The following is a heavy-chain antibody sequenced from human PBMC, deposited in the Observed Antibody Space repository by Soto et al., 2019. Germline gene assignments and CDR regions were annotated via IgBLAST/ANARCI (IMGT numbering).Heavy chain of an antibody. CDR2: IYHSGST. D-gene: IGHD6-13*01. J-gene: IGHJ6*02. V-gene: IGHV4-4*02. Sequence: SETLSLTCAVSGGSISSSNWWSWVRQPPGKGLEWIGEIYHSGSTNYNPSLKSRVTISVDKSKNQFSLRLSSVTAADTAVYYCARRGRLAAAGTGYGMDVWGQGTTVTVSS. CDR1: GGSISSSNW. CDR3: ARRGRLAAAGTGYGMDV.